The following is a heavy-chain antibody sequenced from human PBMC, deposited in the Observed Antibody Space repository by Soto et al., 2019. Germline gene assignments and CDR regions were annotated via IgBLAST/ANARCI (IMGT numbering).Heavy chain of an antibody. Sequence: EVQLLESGGGLVQPGGSLRLSCAASGFTFSSYAMSWVRQAPGKGLEWVSAISGSGGSTEYADSVKGRFTISRDNSKNTLYRQINSLRAEDTAVYYCAKDVYCSSTSCYAPYYYYGMDVWGQGTTVTVSS. D-gene: IGHD2-2*01. V-gene: IGHV3-23*01. CDR3: AKDVYCSSTSCYAPYYYYGMDV. CDR1: GFTFSSYA. CDR2: ISGSGGST. J-gene: IGHJ6*02.